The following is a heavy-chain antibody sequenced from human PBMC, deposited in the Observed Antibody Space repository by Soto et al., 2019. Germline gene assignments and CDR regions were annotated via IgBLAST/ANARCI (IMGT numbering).Heavy chain of an antibody. CDR2: ISGSGGST. D-gene: IGHD2-2*02. CDR1: GFTFSSYA. CDR3: AKDDIVVVPAAIRGVDWFDP. V-gene: IGHV3-23*01. Sequence: EVQLLESGGGLVQPGGSLRLSCAASGFTFSSYAMSWVRQAPGKGLEWVSAISGSGGSTYYADYVKGRFTISRDNSKNTLYLQMNSLRAEDTAVYYCAKDDIVVVPAAIRGVDWFDPWGQGTLVTVSS. J-gene: IGHJ5*02.